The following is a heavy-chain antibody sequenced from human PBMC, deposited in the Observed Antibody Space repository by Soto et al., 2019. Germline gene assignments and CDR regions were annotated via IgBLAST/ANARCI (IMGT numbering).Heavy chain of an antibody. CDR2: MFYGVST. V-gene: IGHV4-39*01. D-gene: IGHD3-3*02. J-gene: IGHJ4*02. CDR1: GSSINSSGYY. CDR3: ARLPSRHLVDY. Sequence: SEPLSLTCAVYGSSINSSGYYWGWIRQPPGKGLEWIGSMFYGVSTYYNPSLKSRVTVSVDTSKNQFSLNLRSVTAADTAVYYCARLPSRHLVDYWGQGTLVTVSS.